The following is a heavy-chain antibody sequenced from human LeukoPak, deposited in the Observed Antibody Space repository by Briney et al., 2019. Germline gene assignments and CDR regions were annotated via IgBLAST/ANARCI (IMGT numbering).Heavy chain of an antibody. CDR3: ARDLYCTNGVCYSHRIDY. CDR2: ISAYNGNT. Sequence: GASVKVSCKASGYTFTSYDINWVRQAPGQGLEWMGWISAYNGNTNYAQKLQGRVTMTTDTSTSTAYMELRSLRSDDTAVYYCARDLYCTNGVCYSHRIDYWGQGTLVTVSS. J-gene: IGHJ4*02. CDR1: GYTFTSYD. D-gene: IGHD2-8*01. V-gene: IGHV1-18*01.